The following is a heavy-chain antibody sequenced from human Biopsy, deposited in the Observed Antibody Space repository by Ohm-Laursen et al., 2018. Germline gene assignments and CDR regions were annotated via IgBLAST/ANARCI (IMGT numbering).Heavy chain of an antibody. V-gene: IGHV1-69*06. Sequence: GSSVKVSCKASGVTFTNFAISWVRQAPGQGLEWMGGIIPFFGTSDYAQTFQGRVTITADKSTSTSYMELTRLRSEDSAVYYCAAGTRYSSGWYNAVDFWGQGTMVTVSS. J-gene: IGHJ3*01. CDR2: IIPFFGTS. CDR1: GVTFTNFA. D-gene: IGHD6-19*01. CDR3: AAGTRYSSGWYNAVDF.